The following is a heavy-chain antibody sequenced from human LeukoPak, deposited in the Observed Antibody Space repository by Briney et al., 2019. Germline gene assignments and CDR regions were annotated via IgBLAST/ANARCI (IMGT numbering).Heavy chain of an antibody. CDR3: AKKTPGNYPYDY. Sequence: GGSLRLSCAASGFTFDVSAMNWVRQAPGKGLEGVSASGNAGDTYYADSVKGRFTIYRDNSKKMLFLQMTSLRAEDTAVYYCAKKTPGNYPYDYWGQGTLVTVSP. CDR2: SGNAGDT. V-gene: IGHV3-23*01. CDR1: GFTFDVSA. D-gene: IGHD3-22*01. J-gene: IGHJ4*02.